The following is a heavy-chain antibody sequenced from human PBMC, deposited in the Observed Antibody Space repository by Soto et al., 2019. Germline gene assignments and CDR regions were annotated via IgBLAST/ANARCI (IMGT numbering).Heavy chain of an antibody. V-gene: IGHV4-4*07. CDR1: GGSINTFY. CDR2: IFSSGST. Sequence: SETLSLTCTVSGGSINTFYWSWVRQPAGKGLEWIGRIFSSGSTSFNPSLESRVAMSVDTSKNHFSLNLGSVTAADMAVYYCAREGSYSAYNFAHGIQLWSFDFWGQGALVTVSS. J-gene: IGHJ4*02. D-gene: IGHD5-12*01. CDR3: AREGSYSAYNFAHGIQLWSFDF.